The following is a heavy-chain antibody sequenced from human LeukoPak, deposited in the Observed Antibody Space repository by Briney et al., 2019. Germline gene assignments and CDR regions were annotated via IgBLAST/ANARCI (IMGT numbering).Heavy chain of an antibody. CDR1: GFTFSIYI. Sequence: GGSLRLSCAASGFTFSIYIMIWVRQAPGKGLEGVSSITSSSSYIYYANSVKGRFTISRDNAKNSLYLQMNSLRAEDTAVYYCARVMSGSLTFDFWGQGTLVTVSS. J-gene: IGHJ4*02. CDR2: ITSSSSYI. CDR3: ARVMSGSLTFDF. V-gene: IGHV3-21*01. D-gene: IGHD3-10*01.